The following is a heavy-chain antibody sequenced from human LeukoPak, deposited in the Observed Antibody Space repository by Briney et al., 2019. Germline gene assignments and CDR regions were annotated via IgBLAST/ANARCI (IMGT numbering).Heavy chain of an antibody. CDR3: AKGPGVTMIVVALDY. D-gene: IGHD3-22*01. CDR1: GFTFSSYG. Sequence: GGSLRLSCAASGFTFSSYGMHWVRQAPGKGLEWVAFIRYDGSNKYYADSVRGRFTISRDNSKNTLYLQMNSLRAEDTAVYYCAKGPGVTMIVVALDYWGQGTLVTVSS. J-gene: IGHJ4*02. V-gene: IGHV3-30*02. CDR2: IRYDGSNK.